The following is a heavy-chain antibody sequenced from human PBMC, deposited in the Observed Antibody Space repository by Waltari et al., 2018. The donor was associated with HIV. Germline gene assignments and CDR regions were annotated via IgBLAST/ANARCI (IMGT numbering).Heavy chain of an antibody. J-gene: IGHJ4*02. Sequence: DVYLVESGGGLVQPGGSLRLSCAVSVFTFRSYWLTWVRQAPGKGLEWVADIKQDGSEKNYVGSVKGRFNISRDNAKKVVFLQLTNLRAEDTAVYYCATEGFWSGYRFDYWGQGTLVIVSS. CDR1: VFTFRSYW. CDR3: ATEGFWSGYRFDY. CDR2: IKQDGSEK. D-gene: IGHD3-3*01. V-gene: IGHV3-7*01.